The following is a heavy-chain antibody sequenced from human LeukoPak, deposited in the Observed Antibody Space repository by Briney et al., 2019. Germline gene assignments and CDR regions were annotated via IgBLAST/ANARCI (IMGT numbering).Heavy chain of an antibody. CDR1: GFTFSSYG. D-gene: IGHD3-22*01. Sequence: PGGSLRLSCAASGFTFSSYGMHWVRQAPGKGLEWVAFIRYDGSDKYYADSVKGRFTISRDNSKNTLYLQMNSLRAEDTAVYYCAKSKVDYDSSGPFDYWGQGTLVTVSS. CDR2: IRYDGSDK. CDR3: AKSKVDYDSSGPFDY. V-gene: IGHV3-30*02. J-gene: IGHJ4*02.